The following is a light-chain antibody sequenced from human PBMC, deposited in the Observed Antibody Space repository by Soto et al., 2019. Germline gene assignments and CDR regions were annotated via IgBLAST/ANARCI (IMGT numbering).Light chain of an antibody. Sequence: QSVLTQPPSASGTPGQRVTISCSGSSSNIGSNYVYWYQQLPGTAPKLLIYRNNQRPSGVPDRFSGSKSGTSASLAISGLRSEDEADYYCAAWDHSLVFGGGTKLTVL. CDR1: SSNIGSNY. J-gene: IGLJ2*01. V-gene: IGLV1-47*01. CDR3: AAWDHSLV. CDR2: RNN.